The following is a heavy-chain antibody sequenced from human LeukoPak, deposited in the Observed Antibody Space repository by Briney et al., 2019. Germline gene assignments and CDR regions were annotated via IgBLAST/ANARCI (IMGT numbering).Heavy chain of an antibody. CDR3: ARGREWLRDVPFDY. J-gene: IGHJ4*02. CDR2: ISYDGSSK. Sequence: GGSLRLSCAASGFTFSSYAMHWVRQAPGKGLEWVAVISYDGSSKYYADSVKGRFTISRDNSKNTLYLQMNSLRAEDTAVCYCARGREWLRDVPFDYWGQGTLVTVSS. CDR1: GFTFSSYA. V-gene: IGHV3-30-3*01. D-gene: IGHD5-12*01.